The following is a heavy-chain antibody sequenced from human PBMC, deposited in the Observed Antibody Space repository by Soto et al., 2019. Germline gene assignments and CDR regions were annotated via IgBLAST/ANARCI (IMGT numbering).Heavy chain of an antibody. D-gene: IGHD6-6*01. Sequence: SVKVSCKASGGTFSSYAISCVRQAPGQGLEWMGGIIPIFGTANYAQKFQGRVTITADESTSTAYMELSSLRSEDTAVYYCARGVPSPWLRSSSPQYYYGMDVWGQGTTVTVSS. J-gene: IGHJ6*02. CDR3: ARGVPSPWLRSSSPQYYYGMDV. CDR1: GGTFSSYA. CDR2: IIPIFGTA. V-gene: IGHV1-69*13.